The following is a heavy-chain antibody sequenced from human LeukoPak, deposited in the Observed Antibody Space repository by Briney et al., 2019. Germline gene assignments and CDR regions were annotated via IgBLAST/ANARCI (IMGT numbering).Heavy chain of an antibody. V-gene: IGHV1-69*13. CDR2: IIPIFGTA. Sequence: GASVKVSCKASGYTFTSYGISWVRQAPGQGLEWMGGIIPIFGTANYAQKFQGRVTITADESTSTAYMELSSLRSEDTAVYYCAREGQYSTPLDYWGQGTLVTVSS. D-gene: IGHD5-18*01. CDR1: GYTFTSYG. J-gene: IGHJ4*02. CDR3: AREGQYSTPLDY.